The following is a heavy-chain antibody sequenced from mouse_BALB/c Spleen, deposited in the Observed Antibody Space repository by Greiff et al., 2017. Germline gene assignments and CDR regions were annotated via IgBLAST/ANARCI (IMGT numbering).Heavy chain of an antibody. D-gene: IGHD1-1*01. Sequence: EVQGVESGGGLVKPGGSLKLSCAASGFAFSSYDMSWVRQTPEKRLEWVAYISSGGGSTYYPDTVKGRFTISRDNAKNTLYLQMSSLKSEDTAMYYCARQRDYGSDYWGQGTTLTVSS. CDR2: ISSGGGST. V-gene: IGHV5-12-1*01. CDR1: GFAFSSYD. J-gene: IGHJ2*01. CDR3: ARQRDYGSDY.